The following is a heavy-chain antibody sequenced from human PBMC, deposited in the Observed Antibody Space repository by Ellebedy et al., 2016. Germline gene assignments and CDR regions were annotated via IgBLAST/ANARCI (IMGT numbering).Heavy chain of an antibody. CDR1: GYSFTSYW. CDR3: ARGYFLVDRSRYFDL. V-gene: IGHV5-51*01. J-gene: IGHJ2*01. CDR2: IYPGDSDT. Sequence: GESLKISCKGSGYSFTSYWIGWVRQMPGKGLEWMGIIYPGDSDTRYSPSFQGQVTISADKSISTAYLQWSSLKASDTAMYYCARGYFLVDRSRYFDLWGRGTLVTVSS. D-gene: IGHD3-3*01.